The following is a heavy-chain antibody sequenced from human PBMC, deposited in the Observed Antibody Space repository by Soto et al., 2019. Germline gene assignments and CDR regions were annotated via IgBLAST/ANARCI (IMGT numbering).Heavy chain of an antibody. V-gene: IGHV3-53*01. D-gene: IGHD3-3*01. CDR2: IYSGGST. CDR1: VFTVSSNY. Sequence: GWSLRLSCASSVFTVSSNYMSWVRQAPGKGLEWVSVIYSGGSTYYADSVKGRFTISRDNSKNTLYLQMNSLRAEDTAVYYCAREYDFWSGYGGAFDIWGQGTMVTVSS. J-gene: IGHJ3*02. CDR3: AREYDFWSGYGGAFDI.